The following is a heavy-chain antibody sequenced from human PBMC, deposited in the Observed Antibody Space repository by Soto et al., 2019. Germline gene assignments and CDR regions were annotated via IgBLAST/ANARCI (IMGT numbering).Heavy chain of an antibody. CDR2: IYPGDSDT. Sequence: GASLKISCKGSGYSFASHWVAWVRQMPEKGLEWIGTIYPGDSDTKYSSAFRGHVTISADTSVSTAYWQWRSLEATDSAIYYCARYSGSYWHYLDFWGQGSLVTVSS. CDR1: GYSFASHW. D-gene: IGHD1-26*01. CDR3: ARYSGSYWHYLDF. J-gene: IGHJ4*02. V-gene: IGHV5-51*01.